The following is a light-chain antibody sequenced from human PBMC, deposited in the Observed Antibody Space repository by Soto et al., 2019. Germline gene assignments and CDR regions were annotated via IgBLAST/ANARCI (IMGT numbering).Light chain of an antibody. J-gene: IGKJ3*01. V-gene: IGKV1-9*01. CDR1: QGISIY. CDR3: QQFNSFS. CDR2: AAS. Sequence: DIQLTQSPSFLSASVGDRVTITCRASQGISIYLAWYQQKPGKAPKLLIYAASTLQTGVPSRFSGSGSGTDFTLTINRLQPEDCATNYCQQFNSFSFGPGTKVDVK.